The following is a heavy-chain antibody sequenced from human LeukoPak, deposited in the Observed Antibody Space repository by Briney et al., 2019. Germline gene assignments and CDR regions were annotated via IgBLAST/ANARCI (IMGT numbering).Heavy chain of an antibody. J-gene: IGHJ4*02. Sequence: PGGSLRLSCAASRFAFSNYWMNWVRQAPGKGLEWVASIKRDGSDKYYVDSVKGRFTISRDSAKNSLFLQMNSLRAEDTAVYYCASGAAAGKGGYWGQGTLVTVSS. V-gene: IGHV3-7*01. CDR2: IKRDGSDK. CDR1: RFAFSNYW. CDR3: ASGAAAGKGGY. D-gene: IGHD6-13*01.